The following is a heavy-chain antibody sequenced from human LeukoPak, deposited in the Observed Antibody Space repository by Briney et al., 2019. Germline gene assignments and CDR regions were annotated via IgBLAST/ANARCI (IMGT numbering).Heavy chain of an antibody. D-gene: IGHD6-19*01. J-gene: IGHJ2*01. CDR1: GFTFSSYS. CDR3: AKEDSSAYFDL. CDR2: VSSSSSTI. V-gene: IGHV3-48*01. Sequence: LGGALRLSCAASGFTFSSYSMNWVRQAPGKGLEWVSYVSSSSSTIYYADSVKGRFTISRDNAKNSLYLQMNSLRAEDTAVYYCAKEDSSAYFDLWGRGTLVTVSS.